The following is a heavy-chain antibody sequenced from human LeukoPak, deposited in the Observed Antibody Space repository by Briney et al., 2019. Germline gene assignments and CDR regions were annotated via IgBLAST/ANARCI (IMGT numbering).Heavy chain of an antibody. Sequence: PSQTLSLTCTVSGGSISSGSYYWSWIRQPAGKGQEWIGRIYTSGSTNYNPSLKSRVTISVDTSKNQFSLKLSSVTAADTAVYYCAREVPSGLDVWGKGTTVTVSS. J-gene: IGHJ6*04. CDR3: AREVPSGLDV. V-gene: IGHV4-61*02. D-gene: IGHD6-25*01. CDR2: IYTSGST. CDR1: GGSISSGSYY.